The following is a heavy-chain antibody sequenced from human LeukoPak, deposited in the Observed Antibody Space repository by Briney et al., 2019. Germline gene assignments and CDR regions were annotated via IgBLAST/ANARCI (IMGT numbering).Heavy chain of an antibody. V-gene: IGHV3-21*01. Sequence: GGSLRLSCAASGFTFSSYSMNWVRQAPGKGLEWVSSISTSSIYIYYADSMKGLFTISRDNAKQSLYLQMNSLRAEDTAVYYCARGHGVVAASDDAFDIWGQGTMVTVSS. CDR2: ISTSSIYI. D-gene: IGHD2-2*01. CDR1: GFTFSSYS. J-gene: IGHJ3*02. CDR3: ARGHGVVAASDDAFDI.